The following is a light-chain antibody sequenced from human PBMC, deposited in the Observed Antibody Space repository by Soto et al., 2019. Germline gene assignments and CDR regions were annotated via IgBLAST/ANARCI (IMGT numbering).Light chain of an antibody. CDR1: QNVLYSSNNKNY. J-gene: IGKJ1*01. CDR3: QQYYSTPWT. Sequence: DVVMTQSPDSLAVSLGERAAINCKSSQNVLYSSNNKNYLAWYQQKLGQPPKLXIRWASTRESGVPDRFSGSGSGTDFTLTISSRQAADVAVYYCQQYYSTPWTFGQGTKVDIK. V-gene: IGKV4-1*01. CDR2: WAS.